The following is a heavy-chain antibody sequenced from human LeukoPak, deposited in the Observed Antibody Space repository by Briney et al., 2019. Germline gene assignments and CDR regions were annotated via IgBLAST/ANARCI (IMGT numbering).Heavy chain of an antibody. CDR2: TYYRSKWYN. J-gene: IGHJ4*02. CDR3: AREYYYDSSGYYYYFDY. V-gene: IGHV6-1*01. CDR1: GDSVSSNSAA. D-gene: IGHD3-22*01. Sequence: SQTLSLTCAISGDSVSSNSAAWNWIRQSPSRGLGWLGRTYYRSKWYNDYAVSVKSRITINPDTSKNQFSLQLNSVTPEDTAVYYCAREYYYDSSGYYYYFDYWGQGTLVTVSS.